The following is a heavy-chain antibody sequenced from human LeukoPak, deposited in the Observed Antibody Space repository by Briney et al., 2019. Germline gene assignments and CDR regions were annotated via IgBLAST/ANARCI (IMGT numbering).Heavy chain of an antibody. CDR2: ISGSGDIT. J-gene: IGHJ4*02. V-gene: IGHV3-23*01. CDR1: GFTFSSYA. CDR3: AKAHDILTGYFDY. D-gene: IGHD3-9*01. Sequence: PGGSLRLSCAASGFTFSSYAMTWVRQAPGKGLEWVSVISGSGDITYYADSVKGRFTISRDNSNNTVYLQMNSLRADDTAVYYCAKAHDILTGYFDYWGQGTLVTVSS.